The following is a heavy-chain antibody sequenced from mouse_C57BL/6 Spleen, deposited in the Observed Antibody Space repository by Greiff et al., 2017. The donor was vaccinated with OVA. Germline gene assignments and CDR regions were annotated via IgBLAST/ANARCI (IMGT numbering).Heavy chain of an antibody. D-gene: IGHD3-2*02. CDR1: GYTFTSYW. CDR2: IDPSDSYT. CDR3: ARPDSSGQRGFAY. Sequence: QVQLQQPGAELVKPGASVKLSCKASGYTFTSYWMQWVKQRPGQGLEWIGEIDPSDSYTNYNQKFKGKATLTVDTSSSTAYMQLSSLTSEDSAVYYGARPDSSGQRGFAYWGQGTLVTVSA. J-gene: IGHJ3*01. V-gene: IGHV1-50*01.